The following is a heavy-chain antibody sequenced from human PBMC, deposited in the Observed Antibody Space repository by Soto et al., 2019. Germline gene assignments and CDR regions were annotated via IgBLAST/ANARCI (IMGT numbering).Heavy chain of an antibody. CDR2: IIPIFGTA. J-gene: IGHJ6*02. CDR1: GGTFSSYA. Sequence: QVQLVQSGAEVKKPGSSVKVSCKASGGTFSSYAISWVRQAPGQGLEWMGGIIPIFGTANYAQKFQGRVTINADESTSTAYMELSSLRSEDTAVYYCARGAGTGSFYYYYGMDVWGQGTTVTVSS. V-gene: IGHV1-69*01. CDR3: ARGAGTGSFYYYYGMDV. D-gene: IGHD6-19*01.